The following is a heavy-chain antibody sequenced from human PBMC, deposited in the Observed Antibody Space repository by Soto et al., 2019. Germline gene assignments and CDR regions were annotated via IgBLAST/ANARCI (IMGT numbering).Heavy chain of an antibody. CDR1: GGSISSSSYY. J-gene: IGHJ6*03. V-gene: IGHV4-39*01. D-gene: IGHD5-18*01. CDR3: ARRVEGGYSLRGEEYYYYMDV. CDR2: IYYSGST. Sequence: SETLSLTCTVSGGSISSSSYYWGWIRQPPGKGLEWIGSIYYSGSTYYNPSLKSRVTISVDTSKNQFSLKLSSVTAADTAVYYCARRVEGGYSLRGEEYYYYMDVWGKGTTVTVSS.